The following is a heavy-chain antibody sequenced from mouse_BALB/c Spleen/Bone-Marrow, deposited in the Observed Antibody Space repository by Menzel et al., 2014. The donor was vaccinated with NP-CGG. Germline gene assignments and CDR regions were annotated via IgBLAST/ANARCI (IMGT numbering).Heavy chain of an antibody. D-gene: IGHD2-4*01. V-gene: IGHV5-6-3*01. J-gene: IGHJ3*01. Sequence: EVQLVESGGGLVQPGGSLKLSCAASGFTFSNYGMSWVRQTPDKRLEMIATVNVNGDRTYHPDSVKGRFTISRDNAKNTLSLQMSSLKSEDTAMYYCARGYDYSSWFAYWGQGILVTVSA. CDR3: ARGYDYSSWFAY. CDR1: GFTFSNYG. CDR2: VNVNGDRT.